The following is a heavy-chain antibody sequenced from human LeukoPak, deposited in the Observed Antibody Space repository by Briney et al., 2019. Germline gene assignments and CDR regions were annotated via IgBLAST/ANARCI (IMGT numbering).Heavy chain of an antibody. CDR3: ARGSAWDPDY. CDR2: IRPDGSEG. J-gene: IGHJ4*01. Sequence: GGSLRLSCSASGFTFSSYAMHWVRQAPGKGLEWVANIRPDGSEGYYVDSMKGRFTISRDNAKNSLYLQINSLRVEDTAVYYCARGSAWDPDYWGQGTLVTVSS. V-gene: IGHV3-7*03. D-gene: IGHD3-3*01. CDR1: GFTFSSYA.